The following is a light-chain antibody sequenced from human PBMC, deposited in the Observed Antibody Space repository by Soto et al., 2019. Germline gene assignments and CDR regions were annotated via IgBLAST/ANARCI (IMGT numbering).Light chain of an antibody. J-gene: IGKJ5*01. V-gene: IGKV3-20*01. CDR2: GAS. Sequence: TQSPSSLSASVGDRVTITCRASQDITDFLAWYQQKPGQAPRLLIYGASSRATGIPDRFSGSGSGTDFILTISRLEPEDFAVYYCQQYGSSPPITFGQGTRLEIK. CDR3: QQYGSSPPIT. CDR1: QDITDF.